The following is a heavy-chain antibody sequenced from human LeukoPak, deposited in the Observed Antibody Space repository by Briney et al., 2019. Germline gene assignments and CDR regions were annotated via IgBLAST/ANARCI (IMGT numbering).Heavy chain of an antibody. D-gene: IGHD3-22*01. CDR3: ARDSKWFINDYYYGMDV. CDR2: INPSGGST. CDR1: GYTFTSYY. Sequence: ASVKVSCKASGYTFTSYYMHWVRQAPGPGLEWMGIINPSGGSTSYAQKFQGRVTMTRDTSTSTVYMELSSLRPDDTAVYYCARDSKWFINDYYYGMDVWGQGTTVTVSS. J-gene: IGHJ6*02. V-gene: IGHV1-46*01.